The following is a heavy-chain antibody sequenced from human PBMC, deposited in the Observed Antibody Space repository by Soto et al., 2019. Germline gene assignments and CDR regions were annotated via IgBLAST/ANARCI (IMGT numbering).Heavy chain of an antibody. J-gene: IGHJ3*02. V-gene: IGHV4-31*03. CDR2: TYYSGST. D-gene: IGHD2-15*01. Sequence: QVQLQESGPGLVKPSQTLSLTCTVSGGSISSGGYYWSWIRQHPGKGLEWIGYTYYSGSTYYNPSLKSRVTISVDTSKNQFSLKLSSVTAADTAVYYCPRYHDSDDAFDIWGQGTMVTVSS. CDR3: PRYHDSDDAFDI. CDR1: GGSISSGGYY.